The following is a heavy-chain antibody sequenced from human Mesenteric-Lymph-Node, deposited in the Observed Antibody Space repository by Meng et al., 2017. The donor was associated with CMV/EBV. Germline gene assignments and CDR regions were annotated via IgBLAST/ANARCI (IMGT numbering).Heavy chain of an antibody. CDR3: AKRDYSSRFDY. CDR1: GFTFSSYA. J-gene: IGHJ4*02. CDR2: ISGSGGST. D-gene: IGHD4-11*01. Sequence: LSCAASGFTFSSYAMSWVRKAPGKGLEWVSAISGSGGSTYYADSVKGRFTISRDNSKNTLYLQMNSLRAEDTAVYYCAKRDYSSRFDYWGQGTLVTVSS. V-gene: IGHV3-23*01.